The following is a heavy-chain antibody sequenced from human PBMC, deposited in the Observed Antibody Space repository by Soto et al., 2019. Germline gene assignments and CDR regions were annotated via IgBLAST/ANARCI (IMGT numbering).Heavy chain of an antibody. Sequence: GGSLRLSCAASGFTFSSYAMSWVRQAPGKGLEWVSAISGSGGSTYYADSVKGRFTISRDNSKNTLYLQMNSLRAEDTAVYYCAKEIDVVVVPEVSFDYWGQGTLVTVSS. CDR3: AKEIDVVVVPEVSFDY. CDR2: ISGSGGST. V-gene: IGHV3-23*01. J-gene: IGHJ4*02. D-gene: IGHD2-15*01. CDR1: GFTFSSYA.